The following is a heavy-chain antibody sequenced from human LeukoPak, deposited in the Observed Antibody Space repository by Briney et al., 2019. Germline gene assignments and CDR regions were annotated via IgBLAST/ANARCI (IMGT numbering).Heavy chain of an antibody. CDR1: GGSISSYY. D-gene: IGHD3-10*01. V-gene: IGHV4-59*01. CDR2: IYYSGGT. Sequence: SETLSLTCTVSGGSISSYYWSWIRQPPGKGLEWIGYIYYSGGTNYNPSLKSRVTISVDTSKNQFSLKLSSVTAADTAVYYCARGYPGDPDYWGQGTLVTVSS. CDR3: ARGYPGDPDY. J-gene: IGHJ4*02.